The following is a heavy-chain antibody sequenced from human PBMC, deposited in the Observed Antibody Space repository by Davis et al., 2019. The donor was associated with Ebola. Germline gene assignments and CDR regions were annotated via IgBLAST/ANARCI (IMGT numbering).Heavy chain of an antibody. J-gene: IGHJ6*02. V-gene: IGHV4-34*01. D-gene: IGHD3-16*01. CDR2: INHSGST. CDR3: ARGLGGRGVAVMHYYYYYGLDV. CDR1: GGSFSGYY. Sequence: SETLSLTCAVYGGSFSGYYWSCIRQSPAKGLEWMGEINHSGSTNYNPSLKIRVTISVETSKNQLSLKLTSVTAADTAVFYCARGLGGRGVAVMHYYYYYGLDVWGQGTTVTVSS.